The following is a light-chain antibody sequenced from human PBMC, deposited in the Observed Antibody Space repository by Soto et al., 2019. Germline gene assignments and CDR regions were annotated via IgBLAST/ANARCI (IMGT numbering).Light chain of an antibody. CDR2: DAS. Sequence: EIVLTQSPATLSLSPGERATLSCRASQSVRSYLAWYQQKAGQAPRLLIYDASNRATGIPARFSGSGSGTDFTLTISSLEPEDFAVYYCQQRYNSLTFGGGTKVDIK. CDR1: QSVRSY. J-gene: IGKJ4*01. CDR3: QQRYNSLT. V-gene: IGKV3-11*01.